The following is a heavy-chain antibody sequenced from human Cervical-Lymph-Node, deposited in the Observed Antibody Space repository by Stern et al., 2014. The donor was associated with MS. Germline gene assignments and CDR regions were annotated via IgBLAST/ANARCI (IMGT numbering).Heavy chain of an antibody. J-gene: IGHJ4*02. CDR1: GFTFSTYS. Sequence: VQLVQSGGGLVQPGGSLRLSCAASGFTFSTYSMNWVRQAPGKGLEWISYISSSSSTIYYTDSLKGRFTISRDNAKNSLYLQMNSLRAEDTAVYYCARLYCTGGSCYFGCDSWGQGTLVTVSS. CDR2: ISSSSSTI. V-gene: IGHV3-48*01. CDR3: ARLYCTGGSCYFGCDS. D-gene: IGHD2-15*01.